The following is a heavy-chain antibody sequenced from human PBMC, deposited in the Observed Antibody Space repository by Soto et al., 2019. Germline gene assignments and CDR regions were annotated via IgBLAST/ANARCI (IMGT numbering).Heavy chain of an antibody. CDR2: ISYDGSNK. J-gene: IGHJ4*02. CDR3: AKEPIKYSGSYFDY. D-gene: IGHD1-26*01. V-gene: IGHV3-30*18. CDR1: GFTFSSYG. Sequence: QVQLVESGGGVVQPGRSLRLSCAASGFTFSSYGMHWVRQAPGKGLEWVAVISYDGSNKYYADSVKGRFTISRDNSKNTLYLQMNSLSAEDTAVYYCAKEPIKYSGSYFDYWGQGTLVTVSS.